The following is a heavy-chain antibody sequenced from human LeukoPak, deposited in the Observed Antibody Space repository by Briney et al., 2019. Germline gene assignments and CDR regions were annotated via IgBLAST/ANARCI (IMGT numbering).Heavy chain of an antibody. CDR1: GGSISSSSYY. CDR3: AALRRDIVVVVAATYAFDI. J-gene: IGHJ3*02. V-gene: IGHV4-39*01. D-gene: IGHD2-15*01. Sequence: SETLSLTCTVSGGSISSSSYYWGWIRQPPGEGLEWIGSIYYSGSTYYNPSLKSRVTISVDTSKNQFSLRLSSVTAADTAVYYCAALRRDIVVVVAATYAFDIWGQGTMVTVSS. CDR2: IYYSGST.